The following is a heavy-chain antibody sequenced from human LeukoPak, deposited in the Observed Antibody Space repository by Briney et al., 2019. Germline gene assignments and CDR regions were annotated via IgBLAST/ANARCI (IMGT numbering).Heavy chain of an antibody. CDR1: GFTFSSYG. J-gene: IGHJ4*01. CDR2: ITSSSSHR. V-gene: IGHV3-48*01. CDR3: ASEIRSLLGELSLEH. Sequence: TGGSLRLSCAASGFTFSSYGMNWVRQAPGKGLEWLSYITSSSSHRFYADSVRGRFTISRDNAKKSLFLQMSSLRAEDTAVYYCASEIRSLLGELSLEHWGHGTLVTVSS. D-gene: IGHD3-16*02.